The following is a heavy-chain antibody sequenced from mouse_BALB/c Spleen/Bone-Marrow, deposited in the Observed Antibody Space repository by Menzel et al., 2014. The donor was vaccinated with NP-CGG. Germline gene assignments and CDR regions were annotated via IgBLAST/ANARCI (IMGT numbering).Heavy chain of an antibody. CDR3: ARDSSDYLAWFAY. Sequence: VQLQQSGAELMKPGASVKISCKATGYTFSSYWIEWVKQRPGHGLEWIGEILPGSDSTNYNENFKGKATFTADTSSNTAYMQLNSLTSEDSDVYFCARDSSDYLAWFAYWGQGTLVTVSA. V-gene: IGHV1-9*01. J-gene: IGHJ3*01. CDR1: GYTFSSYW. D-gene: IGHD3-2*01. CDR2: ILPGSDST.